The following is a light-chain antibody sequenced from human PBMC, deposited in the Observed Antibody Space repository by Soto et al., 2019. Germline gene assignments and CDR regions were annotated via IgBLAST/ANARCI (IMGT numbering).Light chain of an antibody. V-gene: IGKV1-9*01. CDR1: QDISRW. J-gene: IGKJ4*01. CDR2: SAS. Sequence: DIQMTQSPPTLPASAGDRVTITCRASQDISRWLAWYQQKPGKVPRLLIYSASTLQGGVPSRFSGSGSGTEFTLTISSLQPEDLASYYCQQLDRYPFTFGGGTKVDIK. CDR3: QQLDRYPFT.